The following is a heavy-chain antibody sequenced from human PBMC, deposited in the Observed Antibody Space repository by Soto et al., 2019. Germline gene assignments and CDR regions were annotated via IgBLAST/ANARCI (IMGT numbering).Heavy chain of an antibody. V-gene: IGHV4-59*01. J-gene: IGHJ4*02. Sequence: PSETLSLTCTVSGGSISSYYWSWIRQPPGKGLEWIGYIYYSGSTNYNPSLKSRVTISVDTSKNQFSLKLSSVTAADTAVYYCARAERWELQDFDFWGQGTLVTVSS. CDR3: ARAERWELQDFDF. CDR1: GGSISSYY. CDR2: IYYSGST. D-gene: IGHD1-26*01.